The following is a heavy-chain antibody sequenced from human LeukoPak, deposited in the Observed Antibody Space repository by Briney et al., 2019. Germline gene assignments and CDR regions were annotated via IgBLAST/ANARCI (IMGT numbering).Heavy chain of an antibody. CDR2: LSASGGST. D-gene: IGHD2-2*01. J-gene: IGHJ4*02. CDR1: GSFSSYV. V-gene: IGHV3-23*01. CDR3: AKDLILVLPAAYDY. Sequence: PGGSLRLSCAASGSFSSYVMAWVRQAPGRGLEWVSTLSASGGSTYYADSVKGRFTISTYTATNTWYLQMSSVRAEDPAVYFCAKDLILVLPAAYDYWGQGTLVTVSS.